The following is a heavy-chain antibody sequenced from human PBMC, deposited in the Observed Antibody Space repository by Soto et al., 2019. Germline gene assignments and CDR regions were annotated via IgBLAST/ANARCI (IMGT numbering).Heavy chain of an antibody. D-gene: IGHD6-19*01. CDR2: IYYSGST. Sequence: QLQLQESGPGLVKPSETLSLTCTVSGGSIDKSTYYWCWIRQPPGKALEWIGSIYYSGSTYYYPSFKSRVTLSVDTSRNQLALSLRPVTAADAAVYYCARHHESGWYGYWGQGTLVTVSS. CDR3: ARHHESGWYGY. CDR1: GGSIDKSTYY. J-gene: IGHJ4*02. V-gene: IGHV4-39*01.